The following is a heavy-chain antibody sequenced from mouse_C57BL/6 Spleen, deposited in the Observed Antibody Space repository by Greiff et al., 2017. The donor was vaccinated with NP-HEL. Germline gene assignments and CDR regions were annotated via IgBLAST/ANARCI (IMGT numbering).Heavy chain of an antibody. CDR2: INPSTGGT. V-gene: IGHV1-42*01. Sequence: EVQLQQSGPELVKPGASVKISCKASGYSFTGYYMNWVKQSPEKSLEWIGEINPSTGGTTYNQKFKAKATLTVDKSSSTAYMQLKSLTSEDSAVYYCARGNPPFAYWGQGTLVTVSA. D-gene: IGHD2-1*01. CDR3: ARGNPPFAY. CDR1: GYSFTGYY. J-gene: IGHJ3*01.